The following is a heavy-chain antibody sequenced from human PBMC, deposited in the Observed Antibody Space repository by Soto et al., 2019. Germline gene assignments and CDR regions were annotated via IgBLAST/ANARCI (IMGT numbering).Heavy chain of an antibody. CDR3: ARGGRDGDNWRFGPYY. J-gene: IGHJ4*02. CDR1: GGSLSGYY. V-gene: IGHV4-34*02. D-gene: IGHD3-16*01. CDR2: ITHSGTT. Sequence: QVQLQKWGAGLLKPSETLSLTCAVFGGSLSGYYWSWIRQTPGKGLEWIGEITHSGTTNYHPSLKSRVTISLDTSENQFSLKLSSVTAADTAVYYCARGGRDGDNWRFGPYYWGQGTLVTVSS.